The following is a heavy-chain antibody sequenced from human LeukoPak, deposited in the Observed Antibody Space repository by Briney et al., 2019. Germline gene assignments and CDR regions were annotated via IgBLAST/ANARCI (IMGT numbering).Heavy chain of an antibody. CDR2: IRYDGSNK. CDR1: GFTFSSYG. V-gene: IGHV3-30*02. D-gene: IGHD2-2*01. Sequence: GGSLRLSCAASGFTFSSYGMHWVRQAPGKGLEWVAFIRYDGSNKYYADSVKGRFTISRDNSKNTLYLQMNSLRAEDTAVYYCAKDMSNVVVPASLDYWGQGTLVTVSS. J-gene: IGHJ4*02. CDR3: AKDMSNVVVPASLDY.